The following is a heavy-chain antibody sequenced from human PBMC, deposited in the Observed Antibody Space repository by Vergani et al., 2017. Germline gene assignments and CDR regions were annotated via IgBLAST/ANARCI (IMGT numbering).Heavy chain of an antibody. J-gene: IGHJ4*02. Sequence: QIQLVQSGAEVKQPGASVKVSCKASGYTLVNYGISWVRQAPGQGLEWVGWISAQTGNTKSAQKLQGRVTMTTDTSTTTAYMELRSLRSDDTAVYYCARDKLEYNSPRWNYWGQGSLVIVSS. CDR2: ISAQTGNT. CDR1: GYTLVNYG. V-gene: IGHV1-18*01. CDR3: ARDKLEYNSPRWNY. D-gene: IGHD1-14*01.